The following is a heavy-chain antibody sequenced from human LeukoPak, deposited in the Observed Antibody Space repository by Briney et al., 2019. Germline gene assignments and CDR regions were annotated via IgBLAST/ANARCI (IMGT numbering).Heavy chain of an antibody. Sequence: GESLKISCKGSGYSFSSYAMSWVRQAPGKGLEWVSAISGNGDITYYTDSVKGRFTISRDNSKNTLYLQMNSLRAEDTAVYYCAKVTGGDMITYGGLDYWGQGTLVTVSS. V-gene: IGHV3-23*01. D-gene: IGHD3-16*01. CDR1: GYSFSSYA. J-gene: IGHJ4*02. CDR2: ISGNGDIT. CDR3: AKVTGGDMITYGGLDY.